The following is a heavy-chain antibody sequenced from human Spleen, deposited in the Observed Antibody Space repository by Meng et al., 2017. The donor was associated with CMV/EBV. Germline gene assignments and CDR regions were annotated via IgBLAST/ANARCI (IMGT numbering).Heavy chain of an antibody. CDR2: IYSGDTT. CDR1: GFTFSSYG. D-gene: IGHD6-13*01. Sequence: GESLKISCAASGFTFSSYGMSWVRQAPGRGLEWVSVIYSGDTTYYADSVKGRFTISRDNSKNTLYLQMNSLRAEDTAVYYCARDRPVAGGGFFDYWGQGTLVTVSS. V-gene: IGHV3-53*01. CDR3: ARDRPVAGGGFFDY. J-gene: IGHJ4*02.